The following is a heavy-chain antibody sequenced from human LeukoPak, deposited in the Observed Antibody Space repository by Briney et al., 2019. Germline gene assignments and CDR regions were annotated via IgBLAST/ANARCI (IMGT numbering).Heavy chain of an antibody. J-gene: IGHJ4*02. CDR3: TRDRGYDYFFDY. Sequence: ASVKVSCKASGYTFTGYYMHWVRQTPGQGLEWMGRINPNSGGTNYAQKFQGRVTMTRDTSISTAYMELSRLRSDDTAVYYCTRDRGYDYFFDYWGQGTLVTVSS. D-gene: IGHD5-12*01. CDR2: INPNSGGT. V-gene: IGHV1-2*06. CDR1: GYTFTGYY.